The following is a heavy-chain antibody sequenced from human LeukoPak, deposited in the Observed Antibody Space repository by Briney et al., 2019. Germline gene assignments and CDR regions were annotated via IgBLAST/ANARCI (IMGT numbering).Heavy chain of an antibody. CDR2: IYYSGST. J-gene: IGHJ6*03. V-gene: IGHV4-39*01. CDR3: ASGRSTEANYYYDSSGYLNYYYYYYMDV. D-gene: IGHD3-22*01. CDR1: SGSISSSSYY. Sequence: PSETLSLTCTVSSGSISSSSYYWGWIRQPPGKGLEWIGSIYYSGSTYYNPSLKSRVTISVDTSKNQFSLKLSSVTAADTAVYYCASGRSTEANYYYDSSGYLNYYYYYYMDVWGKGTTVTVSS.